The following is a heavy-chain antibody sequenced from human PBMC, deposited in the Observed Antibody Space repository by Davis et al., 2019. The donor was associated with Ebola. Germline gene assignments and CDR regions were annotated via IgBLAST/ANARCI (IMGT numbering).Heavy chain of an antibody. CDR2: ISGSGGST. V-gene: IGHV3-23*01. Sequence: GESLKISCAASGFTFSSYWMSWVRQAPGKGLEWVSAISGSGGSTYYADSVKGRFTISRDNSKNTLYLQMNSLRAEDTAVYYCAKGLGWAYYDFWSGYYTDYYYGMDVWGQGTTVTVSS. J-gene: IGHJ6*02. CDR3: AKGLGWAYYDFWSGYYTDYYYGMDV. CDR1: GFTFSSYW. D-gene: IGHD3-3*01.